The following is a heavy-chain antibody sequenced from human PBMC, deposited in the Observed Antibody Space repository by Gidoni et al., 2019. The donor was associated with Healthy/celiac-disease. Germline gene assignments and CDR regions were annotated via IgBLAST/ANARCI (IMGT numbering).Heavy chain of an antibody. CDR2: IYPGDSDT. J-gene: IGHJ4*02. CDR1: GYSFTSYW. D-gene: IGHD5-12*01. CDR3: ARLRGGKGWREMATIDLGADY. V-gene: IGHV5-51*03. Sequence: EVQLVQSGAEVKKPGESLKISCKGSGYSFTSYWSGWVRQMPGKGLEWMGIIYPGDSDTRYSPSFQGQVTISADKSISTAYLQWSSLKASDAAMYYCARLRGGKGWREMATIDLGADYWGQGTLVTVSS.